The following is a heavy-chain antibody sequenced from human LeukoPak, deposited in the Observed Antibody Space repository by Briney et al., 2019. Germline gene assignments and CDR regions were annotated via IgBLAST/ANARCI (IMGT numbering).Heavy chain of an antibody. J-gene: IGHJ3*02. CDR1: GDSISSTNYY. CDR2: INHSGST. CDR3: AKNQILRYFDWLLFDAFDI. Sequence: SETLSLTCTVSGDSISSTNYYWGWIRQPPGKGLEWIGEINHSGSTNYNPSLKSRVTISVDTSKNQFSLKLSSVTAADTAVYYCAKNQILRYFDWLLFDAFDIWGQGTMVTVSS. D-gene: IGHD3-9*01. V-gene: IGHV4-39*07.